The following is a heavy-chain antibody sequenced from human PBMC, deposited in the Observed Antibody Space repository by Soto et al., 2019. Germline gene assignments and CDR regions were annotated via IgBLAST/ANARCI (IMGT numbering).Heavy chain of an antibody. CDR2: IIPILGIA. Sequence: QVQLVQSGAEVKKPGSSVKVSCKASGGTFSSYTISWVRQAPGQGLEWMGRIIPILGIANYAQKFQGRVTITADKSTSTAYMERSSLRSEDTAVYYCASRLGGVGNYAFDIWGQGTMVTVSS. CDR3: ASRLGGVGNYAFDI. J-gene: IGHJ3*02. D-gene: IGHD3-16*01. V-gene: IGHV1-69*02. CDR1: GGTFSSYT.